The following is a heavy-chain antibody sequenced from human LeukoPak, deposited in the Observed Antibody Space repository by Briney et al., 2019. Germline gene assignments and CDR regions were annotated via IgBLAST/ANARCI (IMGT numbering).Heavy chain of an antibody. CDR1: GFTFSTFW. D-gene: IGHD6-19*01. CDR3: AKDLSPSGWSPFDY. J-gene: IGHJ4*02. V-gene: IGHV3-74*01. Sequence: GGSLRLSCATSGFTFSTFWMHWVRQAPGKGLVWVSRINHDGSSTNYADSVKGRFTISRDNAKNTLYLQMNSLRAEDTAVYYCAKDLSPSGWSPFDYWGQGTLVTVSS. CDR2: INHDGSST.